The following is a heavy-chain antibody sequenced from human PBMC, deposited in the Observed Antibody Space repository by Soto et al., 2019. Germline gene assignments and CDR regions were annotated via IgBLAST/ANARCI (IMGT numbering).Heavy chain of an antibody. V-gene: IGHV1-2*02. CDR2: INPNSGGT. Sequence: ASVKVSCKASGYTFTGYYMHWVRQAPGQGLEWMGWINPNSGGTNYAQKFQGRVTMTRDTSISTAYMELSRLRSDDTAVYYCARDGDSSSSEAFDIWGQGTMVTVSS. J-gene: IGHJ3*02. CDR1: GYTFTGYY. CDR3: ARDGDSSSSEAFDI. D-gene: IGHD6-6*01.